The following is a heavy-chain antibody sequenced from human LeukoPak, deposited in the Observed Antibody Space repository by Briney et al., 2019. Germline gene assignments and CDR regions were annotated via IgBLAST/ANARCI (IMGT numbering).Heavy chain of an antibody. V-gene: IGHV3-21*01. D-gene: IGHD6-19*01. CDR3: ARGGYSSGWYNWFDP. Sequence: GSLRLSCAASGFTFSSYSMNWVRQAPGKGLEWVSSISSSSSYIYYADSVKGRFTISRDNAKNSLYLQMNSLRAEDTAVYYCARGGYSSGWYNWFDPWGQGTLVTVSS. CDR1: GFTFSSYS. CDR2: ISSSSSYI. J-gene: IGHJ5*02.